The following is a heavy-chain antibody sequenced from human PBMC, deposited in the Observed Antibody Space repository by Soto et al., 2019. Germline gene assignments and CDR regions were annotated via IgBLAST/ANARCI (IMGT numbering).Heavy chain of an antibody. CDR1: GFTLSSYA. J-gene: IGHJ6*02. Sequence: GGSLRLSCAASGFTLSSYAMHWGRQAPGKGLEWVAIISYDGSNKYYADSVKGRFTISRDTSKNTLYLQMNSLRAEDTAVYYCAREILIRPYMDVWGQGTMVTVSS. D-gene: IGHD2-15*01. CDR3: AREILIRPYMDV. CDR2: ISYDGSNK. V-gene: IGHV3-30-3*01.